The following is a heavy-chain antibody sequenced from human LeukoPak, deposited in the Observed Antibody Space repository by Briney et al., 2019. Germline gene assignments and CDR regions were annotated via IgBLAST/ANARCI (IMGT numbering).Heavy chain of an antibody. V-gene: IGHV4-59*01. D-gene: IGHD6-13*01. J-gene: IGHJ6*03. CDR2: IYYSGST. CDR3: ARVYSSSWYSPVSYYYYYMDV. CDR1: GGSISSYY. Sequence: SETLSLTCTVSGGSISSYYWSWIRQPPGKGLEWIGYIYYSGSTNYNPSLKSRVTISVDTSKNQSSLKLSSVTAADTAVYYCARVYSSSWYSPVSYYYYYMDVWGKGTTVTVSS.